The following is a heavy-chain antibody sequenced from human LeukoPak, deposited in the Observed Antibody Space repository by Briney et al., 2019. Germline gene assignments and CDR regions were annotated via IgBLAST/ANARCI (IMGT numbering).Heavy chain of an antibody. CDR2: IIPILGIA. D-gene: IGHD2/OR15-2a*01. CDR3: ARAPLGPTYLYYFDY. J-gene: IGHJ4*02. CDR1: GGPFSSYA. Sequence: SVKVSSKASGGPFSSYAISWVRRAPGQGLEWMGRIIPILGIANYAQKFQGRVTITADKSTSTAYMELSSLRSEDTAVYYCARAPLGPTYLYYFDYWGQGTLVTVSS. V-gene: IGHV1-69*04.